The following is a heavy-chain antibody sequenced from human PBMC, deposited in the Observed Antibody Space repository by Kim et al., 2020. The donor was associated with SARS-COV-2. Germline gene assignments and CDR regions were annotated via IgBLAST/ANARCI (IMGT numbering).Heavy chain of an antibody. CDR2: IWYDGSNK. CDR3: ARDQSMVRAFDAFDI. CDR1: GFTFSSYG. V-gene: IGHV3-33*01. Sequence: GGSLRLSCAASGFTFSSYGMHWVRQAPGKGLEWVAVIWYDGSNKYYADSVKGRFTISRDNSKNTLYLQMNSLRAEDTAVYYCARDQSMVRAFDAFDIWGQGTMVTVSS. J-gene: IGHJ3*02. D-gene: IGHD3-10*01.